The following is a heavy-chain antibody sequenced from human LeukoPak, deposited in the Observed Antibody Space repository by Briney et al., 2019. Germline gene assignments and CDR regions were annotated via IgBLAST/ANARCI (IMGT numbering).Heavy chain of an antibody. D-gene: IGHD6-13*01. CDR1: GFTFSSYA. CDR3: AKAPPSSYYYYGMDV. Sequence: GGSLRLSCAASGFTFSSYAMSWVRQAPGKGLEWVSAISGSGGSTYYADSVKGRFTISRDTSKNTLYLQMNSLRAEDTAVYYCAKAPPSSYYYYGMDVWGQGTTVTVSS. J-gene: IGHJ6*02. V-gene: IGHV3-23*01. CDR2: ISGSGGST.